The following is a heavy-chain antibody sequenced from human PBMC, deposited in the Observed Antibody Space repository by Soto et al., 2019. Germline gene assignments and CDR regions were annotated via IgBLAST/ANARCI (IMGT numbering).Heavy chain of an antibody. D-gene: IGHD6-19*01. CDR3: ARGGGNSDWYSAFDI. Sequence: EVQLVESGGGLVQPGGSLRLSCAATGFTFSTYWVHWVRQAPGKGLVWVSRINSDGSTTNYADSVKGRFTISRDNAKNTLYLQMNNLRADDTAVYYCARGGGNSDWYSAFDIWGHGTMVTVSS. V-gene: IGHV3-74*01. CDR1: GFTFSTYW. CDR2: INSDGSTT. J-gene: IGHJ3*02.